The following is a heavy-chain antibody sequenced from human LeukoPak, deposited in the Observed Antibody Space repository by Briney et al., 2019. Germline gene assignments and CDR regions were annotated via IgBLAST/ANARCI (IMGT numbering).Heavy chain of an antibody. CDR2: IYWDDDK. CDR1: GFSLSTSGVG. V-gene: IGHV2-5*02. Sequence: SGPTLVKPTQTLTLTCTFSGFSLSTSGVGVGWIRQPPGKALEWLALIYWDDDKRYSPSLKSRLTITKDTSKNQVVLTMTSMDPVDTATYYCALARGDYYDSSGSDYFDYWGQGTLVTVSS. CDR3: ALARGDYYDSSGSDYFDY. J-gene: IGHJ4*02. D-gene: IGHD3-22*01.